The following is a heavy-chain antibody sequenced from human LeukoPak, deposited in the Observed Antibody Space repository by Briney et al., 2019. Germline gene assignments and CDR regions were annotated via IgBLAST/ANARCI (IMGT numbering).Heavy chain of an antibody. Sequence: ASVKVSCKASGYTFTSYYMHWVRQAPGQGLEWMGIINPSGGSTSYAQKFQGRVTMTRDMSTSTVYMELSSLRSEDTAVYYCAREYSSSWYDYYYMDVWGKGTTVTVSS. D-gene: IGHD6-13*01. J-gene: IGHJ6*03. V-gene: IGHV1-46*01. CDR2: INPSGGST. CDR1: GYTFTSYY. CDR3: AREYSSSWYDYYYMDV.